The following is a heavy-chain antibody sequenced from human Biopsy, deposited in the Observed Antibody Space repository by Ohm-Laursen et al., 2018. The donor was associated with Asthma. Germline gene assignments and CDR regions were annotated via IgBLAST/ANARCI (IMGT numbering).Heavy chain of an antibody. V-gene: IGHV1-2*06. D-gene: IGHD3-16*01. CDR3: ARIKIRIDAGTDRYFDL. J-gene: IGHJ2*01. CDR2: IDPNSGGT. Sequence: SVKVSCKASGYPFTDYYVHWVRQAPGQGLEWMGRIDPNSGGTNYAQKFLGRVTMTRDTSVNTAFMVLSRLRSDDTAVYYCARIKIRIDAGTDRYFDLWGRGTLVTVSS. CDR1: GYPFTDYY.